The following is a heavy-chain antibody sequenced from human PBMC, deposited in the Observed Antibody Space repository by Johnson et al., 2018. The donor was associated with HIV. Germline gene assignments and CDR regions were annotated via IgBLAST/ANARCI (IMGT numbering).Heavy chain of an antibody. Sequence: QVQLVESGGGVVQPGRSLRLSCAASGFTFSSYAMHWVRQAPGKGLGWVAVISFDGSNKYYADSVKGRFTSSRDNSKNTLYLQMNSLRAEDTAVYYCANLQSSDFPYAFDVWGQGTMVTVSS. J-gene: IGHJ3*01. D-gene: IGHD4-11*01. CDR1: GFTFSSYA. CDR3: ANLQSSDFPYAFDV. CDR2: ISFDGSNK. V-gene: IGHV3-30*04.